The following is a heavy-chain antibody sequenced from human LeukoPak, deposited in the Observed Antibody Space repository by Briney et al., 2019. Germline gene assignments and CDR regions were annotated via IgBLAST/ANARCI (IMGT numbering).Heavy chain of an antibody. V-gene: IGHV4-38-2*01. Sequence: SETLSLTCAVSGYSISSGYYWGWIRQPPGKGLEWIGSIYHSGSTYYNPSLKSRVTISVDTFKNQFSLKLSSVTAADTAVYYCARTYCTNGVCYYFDYWGQGTLVTVSS. CDR2: IYHSGST. D-gene: IGHD2-8*01. CDR1: GYSISSGYY. CDR3: ARTYCTNGVCYYFDY. J-gene: IGHJ4*02.